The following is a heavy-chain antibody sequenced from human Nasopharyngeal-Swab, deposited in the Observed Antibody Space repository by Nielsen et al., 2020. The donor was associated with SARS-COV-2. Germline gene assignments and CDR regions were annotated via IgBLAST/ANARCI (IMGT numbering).Heavy chain of an antibody. CDR3: AHFYIPVTAAVDS. J-gene: IGHJ4*02. V-gene: IGHV2-5*02. D-gene: IGHD2-15*01. Sequence: WIRQPPGKALEWVGFIYWDDDKRYHPSLKNRLSITKDTSKKQVVLTLTNVDPVDTGTYYYAHFYIPVTAAVDSWGPGTRVTVSS. CDR2: IYWDDDK.